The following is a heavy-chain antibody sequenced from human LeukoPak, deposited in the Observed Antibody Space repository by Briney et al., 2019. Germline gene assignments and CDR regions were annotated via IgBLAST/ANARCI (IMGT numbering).Heavy chain of an antibody. D-gene: IGHD2-15*01. V-gene: IGHV3-48*01. J-gene: IGHJ4*02. CDR2: ISSSGSAI. CDR3: VRVEGSYFDY. CDR1: GFPLSSYS. Sequence: HPGGSLRLSCAASGFPLSSYSINWVRQAPGKGLEWVSYISSSGSAIYYVDSVKGRFTVSRDNDKNSLFLQMNSPRAEDTAVYYCVRVEGSYFDYWGQGALVTVSS.